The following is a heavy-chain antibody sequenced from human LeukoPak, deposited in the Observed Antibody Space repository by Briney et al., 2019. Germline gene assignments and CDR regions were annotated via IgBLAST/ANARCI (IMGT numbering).Heavy chain of an antibody. J-gene: IGHJ4*02. CDR1: GFTFSGYS. V-gene: IGHV3-21*01. D-gene: IGHD4-23*01. CDR2: ISSSSSYI. CDR3: ARDPRGVVTLFDY. Sequence: GGSLRLSCAVSGFTFSGYSLNWVRQAPGKGLEWVSLISSSSSYIYYADSVKGRFTISRDNAKNSLYLQMNSLRAEDTAVYYCARDPRGVVTLFDYWGQGTLVTVSS.